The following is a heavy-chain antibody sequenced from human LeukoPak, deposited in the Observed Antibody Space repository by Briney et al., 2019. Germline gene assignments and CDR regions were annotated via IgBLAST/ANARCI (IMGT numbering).Heavy chain of an antibody. CDR3: ARRVGFYGSGSLNYFDP. Sequence: PSETLSLTCTVSGGSISNYYWSWIRQPPGKGLEWIGYIYYSGSTYYSASLKSRVSISVDTSKSHIALKLTALTAADTAVYFCARRVGFYGSGSLNYFDPWGQGILVSVS. V-gene: IGHV4-59*08. CDR2: IYYSGST. J-gene: IGHJ5*01. D-gene: IGHD3-10*01. CDR1: GGSISNYY.